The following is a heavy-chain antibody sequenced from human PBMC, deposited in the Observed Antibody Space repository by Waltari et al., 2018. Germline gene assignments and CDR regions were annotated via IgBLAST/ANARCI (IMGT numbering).Heavy chain of an antibody. CDR3: ARDWGGAARSGWFDP. D-gene: IGHD6-6*01. Sequence: EVQLVESGGGLIQPGGSLRLSCAASGFTVSSNYMSWVRQAPGKGLEWVSVIYSWCSTDDAHSWKCRITISRDNCQNTLYLQMNSLRAEDTAVYYCARDWGGAARSGWFDPWGQGTLVTVSS. V-gene: IGHV3-53*01. CDR1: GFTVSSNY. CDR2: IYSWCST. J-gene: IGHJ5*02.